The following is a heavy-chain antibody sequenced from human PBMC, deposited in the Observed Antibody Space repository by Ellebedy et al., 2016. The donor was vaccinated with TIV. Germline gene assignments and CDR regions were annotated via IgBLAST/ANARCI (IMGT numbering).Heavy chain of an antibody. CDR2: IYYSGST. Sequence: SETLSLXCTVSGGSISSGDYYWSWIRQPPGKGLEWIGYIYYSGSTYYNPSLKSRVTISVDTSKNQFSLKLSSVTAADTAVYYCARGEDIVVVPAAIPRICKFDPWGQGTLVTVSS. V-gene: IGHV4-30-4*01. J-gene: IGHJ5*02. D-gene: IGHD2-2*01. CDR3: ARGEDIVVVPAAIPRICKFDP. CDR1: GGSISSGDYY.